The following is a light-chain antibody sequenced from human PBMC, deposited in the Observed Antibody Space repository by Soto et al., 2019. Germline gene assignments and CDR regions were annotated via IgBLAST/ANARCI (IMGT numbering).Light chain of an antibody. CDR2: GIS. CDR3: QQYGNSPRT. CDR1: QSVSSSY. J-gene: IGKJ1*01. V-gene: IGKV3-20*01. Sequence: EIVLTQSPGTLSLSPGERATLSCRPSQSVSSSYLAWYQQKPGQAPRLLMYGISSRATGIPDRFSGSGSGTDFTLTISKLEPEDFAVYYCQQYGNSPRTFGQGTKV.